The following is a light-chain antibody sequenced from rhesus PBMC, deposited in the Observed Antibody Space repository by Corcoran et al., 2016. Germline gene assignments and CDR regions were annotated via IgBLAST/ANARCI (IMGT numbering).Light chain of an antibody. J-gene: IGKJ2*01. CDR3: QQYDSLPYS. Sequence: DIQMTQSPSSLSASVGDRVTITCRTSQVISNYLNWYQQKPGKAPKLLIYYDNRLERGVPSRFSGSGSGTELTLTISSLQPDDFATYYCQQYDSLPYSFGQGTKVEIK. CDR2: YDN. CDR1: QVISNY. V-gene: IGKV1-32*01.